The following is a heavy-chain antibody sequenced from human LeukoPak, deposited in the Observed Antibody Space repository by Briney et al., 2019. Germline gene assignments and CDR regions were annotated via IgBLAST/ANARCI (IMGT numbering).Heavy chain of an antibody. D-gene: IGHD1-1*01. CDR1: GFTFSSYG. V-gene: IGHV3-23*01. CDR2: ISGSGGST. J-gene: IGHJ6*03. Sequence: GGSLRLSCAASGFTFSSYGTSSVRQAPGKGVEWVSAISGSGGSTYYADSVKGRFTISRDNSKNTLYLQMNSLRAEDTAVYYCAKSGNYYYYMDVWGKGTTVTISS. CDR3: AKSGNYYYYMDV.